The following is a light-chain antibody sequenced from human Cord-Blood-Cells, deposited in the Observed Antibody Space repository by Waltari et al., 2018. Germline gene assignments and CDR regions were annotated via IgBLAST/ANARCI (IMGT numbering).Light chain of an antibody. V-gene: IGKV3-15*01. CDR3: QQYNNWPPYT. CDR1: QIVSSN. Sequence: EIVMTQSPATLSVSPGERATLSCRASQIVSSNLAWYQQKPGQAPRLLIYGASTRATGIPARFSGSGSGTEFTLTIGSLQSEDFAVYYCQQYNNWPPYTFGQGTKLEIK. CDR2: GAS. J-gene: IGKJ2*01.